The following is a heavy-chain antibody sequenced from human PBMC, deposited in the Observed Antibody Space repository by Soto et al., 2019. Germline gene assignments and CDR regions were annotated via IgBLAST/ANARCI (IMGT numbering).Heavy chain of an antibody. J-gene: IGHJ3*02. D-gene: IGHD3-22*01. CDR2: IYSGGST. CDR1: GFTVSSNY. CDR3: ARDTGDSSGLDAFDI. Sequence: GGSLRLSCAASGFTVSSNYMSWVRQAPGKGLEWVSVIYSGGSTYYADSVKGRFTISRDNSKNTLYLQMNSLRAEDTAVYYCARDTGDSSGLDAFDIWGQGTMVTVSS. V-gene: IGHV3-53*01.